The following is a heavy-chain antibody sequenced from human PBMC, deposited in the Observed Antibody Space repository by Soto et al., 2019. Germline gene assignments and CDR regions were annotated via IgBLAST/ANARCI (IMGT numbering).Heavy chain of an antibody. CDR1: GYTFTSYA. CDR3: AREIVVPAARHFDY. CDR2: INAGSGNT. V-gene: IGHV1-3*01. Sequence: GASVKVSCKASGYTFTSYAMHWVRQAPGQRLEWMGWINAGSGNTKYSQKFQGRVTITRDTSASTAYMELSSLRSEDTAVYYCAREIVVPAARHFDYWGQGTLVTVSS. J-gene: IGHJ4*02. D-gene: IGHD2-2*01.